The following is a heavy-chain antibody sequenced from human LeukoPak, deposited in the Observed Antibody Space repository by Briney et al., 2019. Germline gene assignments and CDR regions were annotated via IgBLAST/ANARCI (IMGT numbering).Heavy chain of an antibody. J-gene: IGHJ4*02. CDR2: IYYSGST. CDR3: ARGTYCSSTSCSVVVAPGDY. D-gene: IGHD2-2*01. V-gene: IGHV4-59*01. Sequence: PSETLSLTCTVSGGSISSYYWSWIRQPPGKGLEWIGDIYYSGSTNYNPSLKSRVTISVDTSKNQFSLKLSSVTAADTAVYYCARGTYCSSTSCSVVVAPGDYWGQGTLVTVSS. CDR1: GGSISSYY.